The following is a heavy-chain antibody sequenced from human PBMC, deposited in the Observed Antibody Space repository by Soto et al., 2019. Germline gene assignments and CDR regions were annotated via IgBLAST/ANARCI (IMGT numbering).Heavy chain of an antibody. J-gene: IGHJ4*02. CDR3: ARVRGPRYSSGWNDY. CDR1: GYTFTSYA. CDR2: INAGNGNT. D-gene: IGHD6-19*01. V-gene: IGHV1-3*01. Sequence: GASEKVSCKASGYTFTSYAMHWVRQAPGQRLEWMGWINAGNGNTKYSQKFQGRVTITRDTSASTAYMELNSLRDEDTAVYYCARVRGPRYSSGWNDYWGQGTLVTVSS.